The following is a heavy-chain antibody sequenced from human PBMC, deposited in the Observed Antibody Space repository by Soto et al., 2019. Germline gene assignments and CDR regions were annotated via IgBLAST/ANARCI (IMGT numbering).Heavy chain of an antibody. CDR2: INAGNGNT. D-gene: IGHD2-21*02. CDR3: ARVVYCGGDCYFRWFDP. V-gene: IGHV1-3*01. Sequence: ASVKVSCKASGYTFTSYAMHWVRQAPGQRLEWMGWINAGNGNTKYSQKFQGRVTITRDTSASTAYMELSSLRSEDTAVYYCARVVYCGGDCYFRWFDPWGQGTLVTV. CDR1: GYTFTSYA. J-gene: IGHJ5*02.